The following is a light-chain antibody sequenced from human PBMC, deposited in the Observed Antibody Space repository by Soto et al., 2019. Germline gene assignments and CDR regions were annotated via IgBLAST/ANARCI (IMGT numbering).Light chain of an antibody. CDR2: DAS. CDR1: QDISNY. CDR3: QQYDNLPFT. V-gene: IGKV1-33*01. J-gene: IGKJ4*01. Sequence: DIQMTQSPSSLSASVGDRVTITCQASQDISNYLNWCQQKPGKAPKLLIYDASNLETGVPSRFSGSGSGTDFTFTISSLRPADIATYYCQQYDNLPFTFGGGTKVEIK.